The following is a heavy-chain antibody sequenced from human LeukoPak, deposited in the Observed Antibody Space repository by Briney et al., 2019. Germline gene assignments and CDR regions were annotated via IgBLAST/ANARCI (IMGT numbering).Heavy chain of an antibody. Sequence: SETLSLTCTVSGGSISSYYWSWIRQPPGKGLEWIGEINHSGSTNYNPSLKSRVTISVDMSRNQFSLLVDSVTAADTAVYYCARHVDLYEIDYWGQGTLVTVSS. CDR2: INHSGST. D-gene: IGHD2-8*01. CDR3: ARHVDLYEIDY. V-gene: IGHV4-34*01. CDR1: GGSISSYY. J-gene: IGHJ4*02.